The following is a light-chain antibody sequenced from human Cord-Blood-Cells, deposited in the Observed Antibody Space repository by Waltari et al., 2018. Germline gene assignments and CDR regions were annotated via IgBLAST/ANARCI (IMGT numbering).Light chain of an antibody. CDR3: QQYNSYSRGT. CDR2: DAS. Sequence: DIQMTQSPSTLSASVGDRVTITCRASQSISSWLAWYQQKPGKAPKLLIYDASSLESGVPSRFSGSGSGTEVTLTISSLQPDDFATYYCQQYNSYSRGTFGQGTKLEIK. V-gene: IGKV1-5*01. CDR1: QSISSW. J-gene: IGKJ2*02.